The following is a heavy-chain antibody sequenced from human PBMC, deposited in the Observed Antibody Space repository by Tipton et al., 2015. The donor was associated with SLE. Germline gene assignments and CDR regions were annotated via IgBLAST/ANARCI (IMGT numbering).Heavy chain of an antibody. CDR1: GLTFSKHW. CDR3: ANWGSTWGFAY. CDR2: IKEDGSEK. D-gene: IGHD7-27*01. Sequence: SLRLSCAASGLTFSKHWMTWVRQASGKGLEWVANIKEDGSEKFYADSVRGRFTISRDNAKNSLYLEMKSLRAEETATYYCANWGSTWGFAYWGQGTLVTVSS. V-gene: IGHV3-7*01. J-gene: IGHJ4*02.